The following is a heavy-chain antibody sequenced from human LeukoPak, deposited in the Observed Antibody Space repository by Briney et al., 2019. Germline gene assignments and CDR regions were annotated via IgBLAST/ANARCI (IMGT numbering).Heavy chain of an antibody. V-gene: IGHV4-59*11. Sequence: SETLSLTCTVADGSISSHYWSWIRQPPGKGLEWIGYIYYSGSTNYNPSLKSRVTISVDTSKNQFSLKLSSVTAADTAVYYCARGVGATDFDYWGQGTLVTVSS. CDR1: DGSISSHY. CDR2: IYYSGST. D-gene: IGHD1-26*01. J-gene: IGHJ4*02. CDR3: ARGVGATDFDY.